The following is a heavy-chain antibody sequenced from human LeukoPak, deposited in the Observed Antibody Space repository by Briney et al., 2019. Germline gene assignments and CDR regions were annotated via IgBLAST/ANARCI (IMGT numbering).Heavy chain of an antibody. D-gene: IGHD2-2*01. CDR3: AKESADGIVVVPAATFDY. J-gene: IGHJ4*02. CDR1: GFTFSSYA. V-gene: IGHV3-23*01. CDR2: ISGSGSST. Sequence: PGGSLRLSCAASGFTFSSYAMSWVRQAPGKGLEWVSAISGSGSSTYYADSVKGRFTIPSDNSKNTLSLQMNSLRADDTAIYYCAKESADGIVVVPAATFDYCGQRTLVSVSS.